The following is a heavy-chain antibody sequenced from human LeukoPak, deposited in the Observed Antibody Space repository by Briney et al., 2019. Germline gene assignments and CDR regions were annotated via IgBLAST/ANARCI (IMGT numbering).Heavy chain of an antibody. CDR2: IYYSGST. Sequence: KPSETLSLTCTVSGGSISGYYWSWIRQPPGKGLEWIGYIYYSGSTHYNPSLKSRVTISVDTSNNQFSLKLTSVTAADTAVYYCARDRIVAARTYYIDYWGQGTLVTVSS. CDR3: ARDRIVAARTYYIDY. D-gene: IGHD6-25*01. J-gene: IGHJ4*02. V-gene: IGHV4-59*01. CDR1: GGSISGYY.